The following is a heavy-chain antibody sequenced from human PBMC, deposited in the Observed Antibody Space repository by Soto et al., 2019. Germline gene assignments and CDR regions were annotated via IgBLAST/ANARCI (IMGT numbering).Heavy chain of an antibody. D-gene: IGHD3-10*01. CDR2: INHSGST. J-gene: IGHJ6*02. V-gene: IGHV4-39*07. Sequence: ESRARKGTISRCSTSSSKNYWGWIRQPPGKGLEWIGEINHSGSTNYNPSLKSRVTISVDTSKNQFSLKLSSVTAADTAVYYCARGVGITMVRGVLGYYYYGMDVWGQGTTVTVSS. CDR1: RCSTSSSKNY. CDR3: ARGVGITMVRGVLGYYYYGMDV.